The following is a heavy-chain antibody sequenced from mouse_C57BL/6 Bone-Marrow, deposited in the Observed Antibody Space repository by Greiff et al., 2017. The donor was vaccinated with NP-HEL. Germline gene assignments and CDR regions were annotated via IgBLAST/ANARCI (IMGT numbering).Heavy chain of an antibody. CDR3: ARQYYGSSDEGYFDY. V-gene: IGHV3-8*01. D-gene: IGHD1-1*01. J-gene: IGHJ2*01. Sequence: EVKLMESGPGLAKPSQTLSLPCSVTGYSITSDYWNWIRKFPGNKLEYMGYISYSGSTYYNPSLKSRISITRDTSKNQYYLQLNSVTTEDTATYYCARQYYGSSDEGYFDYWSQGTTLTVSS. CDR1: GYSITSDY. CDR2: ISYSGST.